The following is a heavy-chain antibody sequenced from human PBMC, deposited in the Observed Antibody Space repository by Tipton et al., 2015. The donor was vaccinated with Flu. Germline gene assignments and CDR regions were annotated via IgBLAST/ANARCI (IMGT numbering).Heavy chain of an antibody. Sequence: QLVQSGAEVKKPGASVKVSCKASGYTFTGYYMHWVRQAPGQGLEWMGWINPNSGGTNYAQKFQGRVTMTRDTSISTAYMELSRLGSDDTAVYYCARPLYSYGSWDFDYWGQGTLVTVSS. V-gene: IGHV1-2*02. D-gene: IGHD5-18*01. CDR2: INPNSGGT. CDR1: GYTFTGYY. J-gene: IGHJ4*02. CDR3: ARPLYSYGSWDFDY.